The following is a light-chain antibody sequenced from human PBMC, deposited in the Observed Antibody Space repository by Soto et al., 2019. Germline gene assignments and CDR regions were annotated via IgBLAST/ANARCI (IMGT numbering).Light chain of an antibody. Sequence: DIQMTLSPPFLSASVGDRVTISCRASPDISNALDWYQQKPGKAPKRLIYASSSWQSVAPARFSGSGSGTEFTLTINCLQTQVFATCYYLQHNYRLFSFGPGTKVD. J-gene: IGKJ3*01. CDR1: PDISNA. CDR3: LQHNYRLFS. CDR2: ASS. V-gene: IGKV1-17*01.